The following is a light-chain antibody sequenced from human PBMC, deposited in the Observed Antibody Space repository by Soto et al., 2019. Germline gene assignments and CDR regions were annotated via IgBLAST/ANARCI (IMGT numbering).Light chain of an antibody. CDR2: GTS. CDR1: QSVSSSY. Sequence: EIVLTQSPGTLSLSPGERATLSCRASQSVSSSYLAWYQQKPGQAPRLLIYGTSSRATGIPDRFSGSGSGTAFTLTISRLEPEDFAVYYCQQYSSSRTFGQGNKVEIK. V-gene: IGKV3-20*01. J-gene: IGKJ1*01. CDR3: QQYSSSRT.